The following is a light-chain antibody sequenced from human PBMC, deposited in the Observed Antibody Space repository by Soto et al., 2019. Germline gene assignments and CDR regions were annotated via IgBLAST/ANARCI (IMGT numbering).Light chain of an antibody. J-gene: IGKJ1*01. CDR2: WAS. V-gene: IGKV4-1*01. CDR1: QNILYSSNDKNY. CDR3: QQIYRMPWT. Sequence: DIVLTQSPDSLAVSLGERATINCKSSQNILYSSNDKNYLVWFQQKPGQPPKLLIYWASTRESGVPDRFSGSGSGTDFTLTISSLQAEDVAVYYCQQIYRMPWTFGQGTKVEIK.